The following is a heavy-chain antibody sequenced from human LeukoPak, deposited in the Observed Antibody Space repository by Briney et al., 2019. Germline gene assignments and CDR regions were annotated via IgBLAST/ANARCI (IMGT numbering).Heavy chain of an antibody. V-gene: IGHV3-30*02. CDR3: AKDPVMRSGSYPTTENWFDP. CDR2: IRYDGSNK. J-gene: IGHJ5*02. Sequence: GGSLRLSCAASGFTFSSYGMHWVRQAPGKGLEWVAFIRYDGSNKYYADSVKGRFTISRDNSKNTLYLQMNSLRAEDTAVYYCAKDPVMRSGSYPTTENWFDPWGQGTLVTVSS. D-gene: IGHD1-26*01. CDR1: GFTFSSYG.